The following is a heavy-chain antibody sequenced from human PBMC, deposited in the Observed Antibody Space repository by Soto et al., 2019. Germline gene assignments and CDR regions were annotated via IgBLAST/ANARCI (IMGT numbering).Heavy chain of an antibody. V-gene: IGHV4-31*03. Sequence: SETLSLTCTVSGGSITTGGYYWSWIRQLPGKGLEWIGHRYYSESTYYNPSLKSRVSISLDTSKNQFSLKLSFVTAADTAMYYCARTKCSGGSCYSWSLDYWGHGTPATVSS. D-gene: IGHD2-15*01. CDR2: RYYSEST. CDR3: ARTKCSGGSCYSWSLDY. CDR1: GGSITTGGYY. J-gene: IGHJ4*01.